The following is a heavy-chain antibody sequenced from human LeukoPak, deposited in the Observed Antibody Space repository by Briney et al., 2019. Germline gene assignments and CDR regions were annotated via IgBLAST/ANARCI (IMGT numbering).Heavy chain of an antibody. CDR1: GFTFGSYG. CDR2: ITPNADRT. J-gene: IGHJ4*02. CDR3: AKGLYGDSFFDY. V-gene: IGHV3-23*01. Sequence: PGGSLRLSCAASGFTFGSYGMSWVRQAPGKGLEWVSFITPNADRTSYADSVEGRFTISRDNPRNTLYMQMNSLRAEDTAVYYCAKGLYGDSFFDYWGQGTLVTVSS. D-gene: IGHD4-17*01.